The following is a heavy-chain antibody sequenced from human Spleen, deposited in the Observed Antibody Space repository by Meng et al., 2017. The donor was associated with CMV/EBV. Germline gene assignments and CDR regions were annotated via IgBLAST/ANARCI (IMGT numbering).Heavy chain of an antibody. D-gene: IGHD6-19*01. Sequence: SETLSLTCAISGDSVSSNSAAWNWIRQSPSRGLEWLGRTYYRSKWFNDYAVSVKSRITLNPDTSKNQFSLQLNSVTPEDTAVYYCARAGAPGIAVAGAFDYWGQGTLVTVSS. CDR1: GDSVSSNSAA. V-gene: IGHV6-1*01. CDR3: ARAGAPGIAVAGAFDY. CDR2: TYYRSKWFN. J-gene: IGHJ4*02.